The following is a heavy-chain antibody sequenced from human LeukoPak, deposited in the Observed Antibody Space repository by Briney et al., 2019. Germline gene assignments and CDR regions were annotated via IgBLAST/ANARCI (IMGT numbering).Heavy chain of an antibody. CDR2: IYYSGST. D-gene: IGHD3-10*01. CDR1: GGSITSSSYY. V-gene: IGHV4-39*07. CDR3: ARGRGSNWFDP. J-gene: IGHJ5*02. Sequence: PSETLSLTCIVSGGSITSSSYYWGWIRQPPGKGLQWIGSIYYSGSTYYNPSLKSRVTISVDTSKNQFSLKLSSVTAADTAVYYCARGRGSNWFDPWGQGTLVTVSS.